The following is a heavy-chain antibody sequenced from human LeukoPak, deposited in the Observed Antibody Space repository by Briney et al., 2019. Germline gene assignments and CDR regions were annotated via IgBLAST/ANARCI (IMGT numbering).Heavy chain of an antibody. CDR2: IRNDGSNK. V-gene: IGHV3-30*02. D-gene: IGHD3-9*01. CDR1: GFTFSSYA. CDR3: ARGHYDILTGYYISTVDY. Sequence: GGSLRLSCAASGFTFSSYAMHWVRQAPGKGLEWVTFIRNDGSNKYYADSVKGRFTISRDNSKNTLYLQMNSLRPEDTAVYYCARGHYDILTGYYISTVDYWGQGTLVTVSS. J-gene: IGHJ4*02.